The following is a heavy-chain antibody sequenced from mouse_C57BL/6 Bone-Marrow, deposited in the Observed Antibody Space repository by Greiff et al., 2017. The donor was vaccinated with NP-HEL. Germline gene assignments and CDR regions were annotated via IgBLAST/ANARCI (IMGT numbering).Heavy chain of an antibody. CDR1: GYTFTSYW. CDR2: IDPSDSYT. V-gene: IGHV1-69*01. J-gene: IGHJ4*01. Sequence: QVQLQQPGAELVMPGASVKLSCKASGYTFTSYWMHWVKQRPGQGLEWIGEIDPSDSYTNYNQKFKGKSTLTVDKSSSTAYMQLSSLTSEDSAVYYCARGEDYAMDYWGQGTSATVSS. CDR3: ARGEDYAMDY.